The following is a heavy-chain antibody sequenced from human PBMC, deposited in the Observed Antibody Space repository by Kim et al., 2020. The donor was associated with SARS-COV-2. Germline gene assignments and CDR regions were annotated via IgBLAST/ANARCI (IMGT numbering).Heavy chain of an antibody. V-gene: IGHV3-21*04. Sequence: GGSLRLSCAASGFNFKAYSISWVRQAPGKGLEWISYIGITGSRTYNADSVKGRFTISRDSARNSVYLQMNDLRDEDTAVYYCARDHESPGDPVMDVWVQG. J-gene: IGHJ6*02. CDR2: IGITGSRT. CDR3: ARDHESPGDPVMDV. D-gene: IGHD3-10*01. CDR1: GFNFKAYS.